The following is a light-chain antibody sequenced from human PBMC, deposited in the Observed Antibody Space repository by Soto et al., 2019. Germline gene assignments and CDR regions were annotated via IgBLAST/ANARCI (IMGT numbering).Light chain of an antibody. CDR3: QHYNSWPRTWT. V-gene: IGKV3-15*01. Sequence: EIVMTHSPATLSVSPCERATLSFSASQSVSINLAWYQQKPGQAPRLLIYGASTRATGIPARFSGSGSGTEFTLTISSLQSEDFAVYHCQHYNSWPRTWTFGQGTKVDI. CDR1: QSVSIN. J-gene: IGKJ1*01. CDR2: GAS.